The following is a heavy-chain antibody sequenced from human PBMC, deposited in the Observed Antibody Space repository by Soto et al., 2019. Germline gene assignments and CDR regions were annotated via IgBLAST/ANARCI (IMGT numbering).Heavy chain of an antibody. CDR1: GGTFSSYA. CDR2: IIPIFGTA. J-gene: IGHJ5*02. CDR3: ARDFRGFYSSGYKWFDP. V-gene: IGHV1-69*12. Sequence: QVQLVQSGAEVKKPGSSVKVSCKASGGTFSSYAISWVRQAPGQGLEWMGGIIPIFGTANYAQKFQGRVTITADESTSTAYMELSSLRSEDTAVYYWARDFRGFYSSGYKWFDPWGQGTLVTVSS. D-gene: IGHD6-19*01.